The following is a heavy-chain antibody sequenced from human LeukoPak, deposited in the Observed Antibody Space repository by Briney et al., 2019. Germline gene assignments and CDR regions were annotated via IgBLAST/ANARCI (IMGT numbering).Heavy chain of an antibody. V-gene: IGHV3-11*04. CDR1: GFTFSNAW. J-gene: IGHJ5*02. CDR2: ISGSGGST. Sequence: GGSLRLSCAASGFTFSNAWMSWVRQAPGKGLEWVSAISGSGGSTYYADSVKGRFTISRDNAKNSLYLQMNSLRAEDTAVYYCARDPYYDYVWGSYPANWFDPWGQGTLVTVSS. CDR3: ARDPYYDYVWGSYPANWFDP. D-gene: IGHD3-16*02.